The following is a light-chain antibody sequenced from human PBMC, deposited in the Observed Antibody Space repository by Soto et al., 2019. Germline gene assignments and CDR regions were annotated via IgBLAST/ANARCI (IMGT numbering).Light chain of an antibody. CDR1: QSVSTY. Sequence: VNKTKSPSSLSASVGDRATISCRASQSVSTYLNWYQQKPGKAPKLLIFAASSLQSGVPSRFSGSRSGPDFTLTISSLQPEDFATYYCQQSYSSPPTFGQGTKVDI. V-gene: IGKV1-39*01. CDR2: AAS. J-gene: IGKJ1*01. CDR3: QQSYSSPPT.